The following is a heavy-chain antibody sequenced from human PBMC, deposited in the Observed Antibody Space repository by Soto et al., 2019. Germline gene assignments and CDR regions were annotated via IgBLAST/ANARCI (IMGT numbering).Heavy chain of an antibody. CDR3: AREDCTNGVCWYSTNV. CDR2: ISAYHGNT. Sequence: ASVKVSCKASGYTFTSYGISWVRQAPGQGLEWMGWISAYHGNTNYAQKLQVRVTMTTDTSTSTAYMELRSLRSDDTAVYYCAREDCTNGVCWYSTNVWGQGTTVNVSS. D-gene: IGHD2-8*01. CDR1: GYTFTSYG. V-gene: IGHV1-18*04. J-gene: IGHJ6*02.